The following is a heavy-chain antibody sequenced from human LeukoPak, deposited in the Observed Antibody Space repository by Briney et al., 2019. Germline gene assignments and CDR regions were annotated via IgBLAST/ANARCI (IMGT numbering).Heavy chain of an antibody. J-gene: IGHJ4*02. CDR2: ISGSGGST. CDR1: GFTFSSYA. V-gene: IGHV3-23*01. Sequence: GGSLRLSCAASGFTFSSYAMSWVRQAPGKGLEGGSAISGSGGSTYYAESVKGRFTISRDNSKNTLYLQMNSLRAEDTAVYYCAKCSAQQLVRGFDYWGQGTLVTVSS. D-gene: IGHD6-13*01. CDR3: AKCSAQQLVRGFDY.